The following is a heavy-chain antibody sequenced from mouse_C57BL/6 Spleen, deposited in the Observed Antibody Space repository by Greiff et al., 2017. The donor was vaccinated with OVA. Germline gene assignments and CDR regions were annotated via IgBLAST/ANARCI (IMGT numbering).Heavy chain of an antibody. D-gene: IGHD1-1*01. J-gene: IGHJ1*03. V-gene: IGHV1-15*01. CDR2: IDPETGGT. CDR1: GYTFTDYE. CDR3: TRWMITTVVALNWYCDV. Sequence: QVQLQQSGAELVRPGASVTLSCKASGYTFTDYEMHWVKQTPVHGLEWIGAIDPETGGTAYTQKFKGKAILTADKSSSTAYMELRSLTSEDYAVYYGTRWMITTVVALNWYCDVWGTGTTVTVSS.